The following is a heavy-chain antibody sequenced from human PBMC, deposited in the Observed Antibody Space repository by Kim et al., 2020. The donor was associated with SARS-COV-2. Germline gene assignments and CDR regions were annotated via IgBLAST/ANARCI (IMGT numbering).Heavy chain of an antibody. Sequence: GGSLRLSCAASGFIFSKHAMHWVRQAPGKGLEWVAVISKDGNNKYYADSVKGRFTIARDNSKNTLYLQMNSLRAEYTAVYYCAKITGWWMAAAGDDYWGQGILVIVSS. V-gene: IGHV3-30*18. J-gene: IGHJ4*02. CDR3: AKITGWWMAAAGDDY. CDR2: ISKDGNNK. CDR1: GFIFSKHA. D-gene: IGHD6-13*01.